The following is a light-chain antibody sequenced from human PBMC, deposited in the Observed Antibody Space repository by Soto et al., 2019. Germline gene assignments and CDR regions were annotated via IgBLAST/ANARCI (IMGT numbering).Light chain of an antibody. CDR2: DAS. J-gene: IGKJ2*01. V-gene: IGKV3-11*01. CDR3: QQRSNWPLYT. Sequence: EIVLTQSPATLSLSPGERATLSCRASQSVSSYLAWYQQKPGQAPRLLIYDASNRATGIPARFSGSGSGTAFTLTISSLEPEDFAVYYCQQRSNWPLYTVGQGTKLEIK. CDR1: QSVSSY.